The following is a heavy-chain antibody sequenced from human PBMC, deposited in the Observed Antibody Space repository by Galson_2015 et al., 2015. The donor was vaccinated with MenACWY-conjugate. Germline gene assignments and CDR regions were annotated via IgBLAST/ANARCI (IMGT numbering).Heavy chain of an antibody. CDR1: GFSFRSNA. D-gene: IGHD6-6*01. J-gene: IGHJ6*03. CDR2: ISASGGST. CDR3: VKERGSLSHNYYFYFMDV. V-gene: IGHV3-23*01. Sequence: SLRLSCAASGFSFRSNAMSWVRQAPGKRLEWVSAISASGGSTYYPDYAKGRFTISRDNSKNTLFLEMNSLRGEDTALYYCVKERGSLSHNYYFYFMDVWGKGTTVTVS.